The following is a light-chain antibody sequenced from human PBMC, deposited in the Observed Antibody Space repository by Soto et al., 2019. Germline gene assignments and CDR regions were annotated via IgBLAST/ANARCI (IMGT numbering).Light chain of an antibody. CDR3: VLYMGSGIWV. J-gene: IGLJ3*02. CDR2: NPN. CDR1: SGSVSTSYY. V-gene: IGLV8-61*01. Sequence: QTVVTQEPSFSVSPGGTVTLTCGLSSGSVSTSYYPNWYQQTPGQAPRSLIYNPNTRSSGVPDRFSGSILGNKAALTITGAQADDESDYYCVLYMGSGIWVFGGGTKLTVL.